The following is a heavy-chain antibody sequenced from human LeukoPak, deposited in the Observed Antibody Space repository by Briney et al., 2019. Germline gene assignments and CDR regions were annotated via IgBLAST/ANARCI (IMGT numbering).Heavy chain of an antibody. J-gene: IGHJ4*02. CDR3: ARPGGDCSSTSCPEAVVDY. Sequence: GGSLRLSCAASGFPFGSYSMNWVRQAPGKGLEWVAYISGTSSTIYYADSVKGRFTISRDDAKNSLYLQMNSLRAEDTAVYYCARPGGDCSSTSCPEAVVDYWGQGTLVTVSS. D-gene: IGHD2-2*01. CDR1: GFPFGSYS. V-gene: IGHV3-48*01. CDR2: ISGTSSTI.